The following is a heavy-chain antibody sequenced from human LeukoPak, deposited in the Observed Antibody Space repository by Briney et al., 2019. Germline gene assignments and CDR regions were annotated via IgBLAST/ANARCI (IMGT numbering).Heavy chain of an antibody. D-gene: IGHD5-18*01. Sequence: SETLSLTCAVYGGSFSGYYWNWIRQPPGEGLEWIGEINHSGSTNYNPSLKSRVTISVDTSKNQFSLELRFVTAADTAVYYCAVAGYGRRFDYWGQGTLVTVSS. CDR1: GGSFSGYY. J-gene: IGHJ4*02. CDR3: AVAGYGRRFDY. CDR2: INHSGST. V-gene: IGHV4-34*01.